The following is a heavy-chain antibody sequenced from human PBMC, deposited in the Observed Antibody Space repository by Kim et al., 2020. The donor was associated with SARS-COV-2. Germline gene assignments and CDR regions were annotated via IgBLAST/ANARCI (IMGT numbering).Heavy chain of an antibody. Sequence: ASVKVSCKASGYTFTSYAMHWVRQAPGQRLEWMGWINAGNGNTKYSQKFQGRVTITRDTSASTAYMERSSLRSEDTAVYYCATIAVAAQPRNWFDPWGQGTLVTVSS. V-gene: IGHV1-3*01. CDR1: GYTFTSYA. CDR3: ATIAVAAQPRNWFDP. J-gene: IGHJ5*02. CDR2: INAGNGNT. D-gene: IGHD6-19*01.